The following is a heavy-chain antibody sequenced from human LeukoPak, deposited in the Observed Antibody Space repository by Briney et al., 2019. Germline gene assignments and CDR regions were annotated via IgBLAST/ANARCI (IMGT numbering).Heavy chain of an antibody. CDR3: ARDSSGWYHWFDP. CDR2: MNPNSGNT. D-gene: IGHD6-19*01. J-gene: IGHJ5*02. Sequence: ASVKVSCKASGYRFTGYYLHWVRQATGQGLEWMGWMNPNSGNTGYAQKFQGRVTITRNTSISTAYMELSSLRSDDTAVYYCARDSSGWYHWFDPWGQGTLVTVSS. CDR1: GYRFTGYY. V-gene: IGHV1-8*03.